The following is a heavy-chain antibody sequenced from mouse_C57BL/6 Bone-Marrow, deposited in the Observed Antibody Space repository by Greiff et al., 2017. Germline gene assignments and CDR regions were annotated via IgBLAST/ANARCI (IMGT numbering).Heavy chain of an antibody. CDR1: GFTFSDFY. V-gene: IGHV7-1*01. CDR2: SRNKANDYTT. J-gene: IGHJ4*01. D-gene: IGHD2-3*01. CDR3: ARDNYDGYSAMDY. Sequence: EVNLVESGGGLVQSGRSLRLSCATSGFTFSDFYMEWVRQAPGKGLEWIAASRNKANDYTTEYSASVKGRFIVSRDTAQSILYLQMNALRAEDTAIYYCARDNYDGYSAMDYWGQGTSVTVSS.